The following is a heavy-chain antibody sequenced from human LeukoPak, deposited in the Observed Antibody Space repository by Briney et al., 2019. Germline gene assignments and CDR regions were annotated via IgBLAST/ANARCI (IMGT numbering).Heavy chain of an antibody. CDR1: GDSISGYY. V-gene: IGHV4-59*08. J-gene: IGHJ4*02. D-gene: IGHD1-14*01. CDR2: IYYTGTI. Sequence: SETLSLTCTVSGDSISGYYWSWIRQPPGKGLEWIGYIYYTGTINDNPSLTSRVTISVDTSKNQFSLKLSSVTAADTAVYYCARRGMRTGGTPADGFDYWGQGTLVTVSS. CDR3: ARRGMRTGGTPADGFDY.